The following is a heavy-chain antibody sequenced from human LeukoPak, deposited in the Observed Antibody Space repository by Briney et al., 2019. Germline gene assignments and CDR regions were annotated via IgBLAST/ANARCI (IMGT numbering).Heavy chain of an antibody. D-gene: IGHD3-22*01. CDR1: GGPMYSYY. V-gene: IGHV4-4*07. Sequence: SETLSLTCTVSGGPMYSYYWSWIRQTAGKGLGWIGRLYPGVSTNYNPSLKSRVTMSVDTSKNQFALKLSAVTAADTAVYYCARLKFYDSTGYSPGHYMDVWGRGTTVTVPS. CDR2: LYPGVST. J-gene: IGHJ6*03. CDR3: ARLKFYDSTGYSPGHYMDV.